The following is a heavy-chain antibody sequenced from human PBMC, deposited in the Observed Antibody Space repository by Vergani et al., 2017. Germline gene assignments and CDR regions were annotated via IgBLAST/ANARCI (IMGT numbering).Heavy chain of an antibody. CDR2: IYYSGST. D-gene: IGHD4-17*01. J-gene: IGHJ6*03. CDR1: NDSVSNTFYY. CDR3: ARGLGTTGFYYYYMDV. Sequence: QVQLQESGPGLVKPSETLSLTCTVSNDSVSNTFYYWGWIRQTPGKGLEWIGSIYYSGSTNYNPSLKSRVTISVDTSKNQFSLKLSSVTAADTAVYYCARGLGTTGFYYYYMDVWGKGTTVTVSS. V-gene: IGHV4-39*07.